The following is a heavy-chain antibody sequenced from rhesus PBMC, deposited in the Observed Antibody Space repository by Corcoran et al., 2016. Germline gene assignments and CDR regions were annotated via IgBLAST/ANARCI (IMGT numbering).Heavy chain of an antibody. V-gene: IGHV3-16*01. D-gene: IGHD3-22*01. Sequence: EVQLVESGGGLVQPGGSLRLSCEASGFTFSNYWMSWVGQAPGKGLDWVGRIKKKADGGTAAYAESVKGRFTISRDDAKNTLYLQMNSLKTGDTAVYYCTRAGVTKYYGFDSWGQGVVVTVSS. CDR1: GFTFSNYW. J-gene: IGHJ6*01. CDR2: IKKKADGGTA. CDR3: TRAGVTKYYGFDS.